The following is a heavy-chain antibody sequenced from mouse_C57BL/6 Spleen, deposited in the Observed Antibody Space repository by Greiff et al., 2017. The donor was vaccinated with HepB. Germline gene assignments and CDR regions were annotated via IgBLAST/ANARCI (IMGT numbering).Heavy chain of an antibody. CDR3: ARPITTVVATDWYFDV. D-gene: IGHD1-1*01. CDR2: IYPGDGDT. J-gene: IGHJ1*03. V-gene: IGHV1-82*01. CDR1: GYAFSSSW. Sequence: VQLQQSGPELVKPGASVKISCKASGYAFSSSWMNWVKQRPGKGLEWIGRIYPGDGDTNYNGKFKGKATLTADKSSSTAYMQLSSLTSEDSAVYFCARPITTVVATDWYFDVWGTGTTVTVSS.